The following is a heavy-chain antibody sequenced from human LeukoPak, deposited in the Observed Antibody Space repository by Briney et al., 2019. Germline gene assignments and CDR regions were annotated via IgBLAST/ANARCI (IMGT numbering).Heavy chain of an antibody. Sequence: SETLSLTCTVSDGSISSYYWTWIRQPPGKGLEWIGHIYYTGSTSYNPSLKSRVTIAVDTSKNQVSLKLSYVNAADTAVYYCARYISSGLDYWGQGTLVTVSS. CDR3: ARYISSGLDY. CDR1: DGSISSYY. CDR2: IYYTGST. D-gene: IGHD6-6*01. V-gene: IGHV4-59*08. J-gene: IGHJ4*02.